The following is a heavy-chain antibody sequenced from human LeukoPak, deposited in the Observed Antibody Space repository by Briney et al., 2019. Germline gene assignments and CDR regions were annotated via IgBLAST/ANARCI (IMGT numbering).Heavy chain of an antibody. Sequence: GGSLRLSCAASGFTFSSYEMNWVRQAPGKALEWVSYISISGSPINYADSVKGRFTVSRDNAKNSLYLQMNSLRAEDTALYYCARGIAAAGSGFDYWGQGTLVTVSS. CDR1: GFTFSSYE. D-gene: IGHD6-13*01. CDR2: ISISGSPI. CDR3: ARGIAAAGSGFDY. V-gene: IGHV3-48*03. J-gene: IGHJ4*02.